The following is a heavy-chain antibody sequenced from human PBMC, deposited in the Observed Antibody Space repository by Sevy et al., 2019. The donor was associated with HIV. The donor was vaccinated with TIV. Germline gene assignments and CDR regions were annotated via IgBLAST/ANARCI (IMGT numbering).Heavy chain of an antibody. CDR2: IKQDGSEK. CDR1: GFTFSSYW. Sequence: GGSLRLSCAASGFTFSSYWMSWVRQAPGKGLEWVANIKQDGSEKYYVDSVKGRFTISRDNAKNSLYLQMNSLRAEETAVYYCARLTYDFWSGYYNPYFDYWGQGTLVTVSS. CDR3: ARLTYDFWSGYYNPYFDY. V-gene: IGHV3-7*01. D-gene: IGHD3-3*01. J-gene: IGHJ4*02.